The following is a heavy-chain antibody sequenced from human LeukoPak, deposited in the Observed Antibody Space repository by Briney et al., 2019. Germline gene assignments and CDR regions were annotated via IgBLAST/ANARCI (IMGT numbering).Heavy chain of an antibody. CDR1: GFIFSSYS. CDR3: ASSTTGEDYYYYYMDV. V-gene: IGHV3-48*04. J-gene: IGHJ6*03. CDR2: ISSSGTTI. D-gene: IGHD1-1*01. Sequence: GGSLRLSCAASGFIFSSYSMTWVRQAPGKGPEWVSYISSSGTTIYYADSVKGRFTISRDNAKKTLFLQMNSLRAEDTAVYYCASSTTGEDYYYYYMDVWGKGTTVTVSS.